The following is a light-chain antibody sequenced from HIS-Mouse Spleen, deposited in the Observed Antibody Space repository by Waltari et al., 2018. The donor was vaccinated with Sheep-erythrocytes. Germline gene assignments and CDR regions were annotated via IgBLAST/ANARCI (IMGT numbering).Light chain of an antibody. CDR2: EDS. CDR1: ALPTQY. J-gene: IGLJ3*02. Sequence: SYELTQPPSVSVSPGQTARITCSVDALPTQYAYWYQQKSGQAPVLFIYEDSKRPSGIPERFSGSSSGTMATLTISGAQVEDEADYYCYSTDSSGNHWVFGGGTKLTVL. V-gene: IGLV3-10*01. CDR3: YSTDSSGNHWV.